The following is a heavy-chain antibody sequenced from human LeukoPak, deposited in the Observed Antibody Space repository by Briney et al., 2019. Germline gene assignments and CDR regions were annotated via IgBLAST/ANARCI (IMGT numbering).Heavy chain of an antibody. D-gene: IGHD2/OR15-2a*01. J-gene: IGHJ4*02. Sequence: SETLSLTCTVSGGSISRHYWSWVRQSPGKGLEWIGFFHDSEKERYNPYFQSRVTMSMDTSKSQFSLRLASVTAADTAVYYCAREPPERIGYDFWGQGSLVTVSS. CDR2: FHDSEKE. V-gene: IGHV4-59*11. CDR3: AREPPERIGYDF. CDR1: GGSISRHY.